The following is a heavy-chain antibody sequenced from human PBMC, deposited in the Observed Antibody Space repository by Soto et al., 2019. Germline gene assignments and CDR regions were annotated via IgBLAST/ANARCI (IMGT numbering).Heavy chain of an antibody. CDR2: ISGSGGTT. CDR3: AKFFVETGSNSGWPWSFHY. V-gene: IGHV3-23*01. CDR1: GFTFRNYA. J-gene: IGHJ4*02. Sequence: EVQLLESGGGLVQPGRSLRLSCAASGFTFRNYAMSWVPQAPGRGLDWVSAISGSGGTTYYAASGKGRFTISRDNSKNTLFLQMNSLRAEDAAVYYCAKFFVETGSNSGWPWSFHYWGQGTLVTVSS. D-gene: IGHD6-25*01.